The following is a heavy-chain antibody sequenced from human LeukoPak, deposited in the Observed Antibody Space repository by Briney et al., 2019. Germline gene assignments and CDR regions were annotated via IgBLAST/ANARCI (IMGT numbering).Heavy chain of an antibody. D-gene: IGHD3-22*01. CDR3: ATVLYGSNGFDY. J-gene: IGHJ4*02. CDR1: GGSINSYY. V-gene: IGHV4-59*01. Sequence: KPSETLSLNCAVSGGSINSYYWSWIRQPPGGGLGWIAFFHHSGTNNYNPSVKGRVTISFDTSKNHLSLDLRSVTAADTATYYCATVLYGSNGFDYWGRGTLVTVAA. CDR2: FHHSGTN.